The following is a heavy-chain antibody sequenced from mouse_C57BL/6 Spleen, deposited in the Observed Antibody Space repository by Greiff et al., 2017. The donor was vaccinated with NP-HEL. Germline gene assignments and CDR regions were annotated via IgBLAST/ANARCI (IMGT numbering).Heavy chain of an antibody. J-gene: IGHJ2*01. D-gene: IGHD1-1*01. CDR1: GYTFTSYW. CDR3: ARRRYYYGSSSHFDY. Sequence: QVQLQQSGAELVMPGASVKLSCKASGYTFTSYWMHWVKQRPGQGLEWIGEIDPSDSYTNYNQKFKGKSTLTVDKSSSTAYMQLSSLTSEDSAVYYCARRRYYYGSSSHFDYWGQGTTLTVSS. CDR2: IDPSDSYT. V-gene: IGHV1-69*01.